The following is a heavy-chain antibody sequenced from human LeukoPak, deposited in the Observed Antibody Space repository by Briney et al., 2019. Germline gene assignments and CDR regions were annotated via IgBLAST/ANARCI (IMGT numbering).Heavy chain of an antibody. V-gene: IGHV3-23*01. D-gene: IGHD6-13*01. CDR1: GFTFSSYA. CDR2: ISGSGSST. Sequence: GGSLRLSCAASGFTFSSYAMSWVRQAPGKGLEWVSAISGSGSSTYYADSVKGRFTISRDNSKNTLYLQMNSLRAEDTAVFYCAKSHSSRTRDWFDPWGQGTLVTVSS. CDR3: AKSHSSRTRDWFDP. J-gene: IGHJ5*02.